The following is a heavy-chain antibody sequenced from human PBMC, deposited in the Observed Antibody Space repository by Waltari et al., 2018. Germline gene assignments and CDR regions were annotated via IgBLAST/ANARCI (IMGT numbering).Heavy chain of an antibody. CDR1: RNHG. CDR3: ARGDGGSGLGASDI. Sequence: RNHGMNWVRQAPGKGLEWVAGIWYDGSNKNYVDSVKGRFTISRDNSKNTLYLEMNSLRAEDTAVYFCARGDGGSGLGASDIWGQGTMVTVSS. CDR2: IWYDGSNK. V-gene: IGHV3-33*01. J-gene: IGHJ3*02. D-gene: IGHD3-3*01.